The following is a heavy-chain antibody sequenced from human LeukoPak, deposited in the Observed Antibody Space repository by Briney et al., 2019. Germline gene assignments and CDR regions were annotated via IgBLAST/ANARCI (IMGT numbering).Heavy chain of an antibody. D-gene: IGHD6-6*01. CDR2: IYPGDSDT. Sequence: GESLKISCKSSGYTFTSYWIGWVRPMPGKGLEWMGIIYPGDSDTRYSASFQGQVTISADKSISTAYLQWNRLKASDTAIYYCAKTGDFSSAFEYWGQGTVVTVSS. CDR3: AKTGDFSSAFEY. V-gene: IGHV5-51*01. CDR1: GYTFTSYW. J-gene: IGHJ4*02.